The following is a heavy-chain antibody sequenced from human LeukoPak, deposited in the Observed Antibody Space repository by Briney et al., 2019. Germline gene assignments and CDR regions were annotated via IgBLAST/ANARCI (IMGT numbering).Heavy chain of an antibody. CDR3: ARVRGSAAIDY. Sequence: PSETLSLTCTVSGGSISGYFWSWIRQPPGKGLEWIGYMYYSGSTNYNPSLKSRVTISGDTSKNLFSLRLSSVTAADTAVYYCARVRGSAAIDYWGQGTLVTVSS. CDR1: GGSISGYF. CDR2: MYYSGST. V-gene: IGHV4-59*01. D-gene: IGHD3-10*01. J-gene: IGHJ4*02.